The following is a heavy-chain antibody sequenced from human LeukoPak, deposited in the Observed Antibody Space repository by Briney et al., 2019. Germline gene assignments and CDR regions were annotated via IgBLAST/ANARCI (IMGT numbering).Heavy chain of an antibody. CDR2: ISYDGSNK. V-gene: IGHV3-30*04. CDR3: ARGLAAADPPRDY. J-gene: IGHJ4*02. Sequence: PGRSLRLSCAASGFTFSSYAMHWVRQAPGKGLEWVAVISYDGSNKYYADSVKGRFTISRDNSKNTLYLQMNSLRAEDTTVYYCARGLAAADPPRDYWGQGTLVTVSS. D-gene: IGHD6-13*01. CDR1: GFTFSSYA.